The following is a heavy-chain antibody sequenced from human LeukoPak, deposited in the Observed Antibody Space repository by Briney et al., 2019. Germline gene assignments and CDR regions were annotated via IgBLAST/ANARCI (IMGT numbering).Heavy chain of an antibody. Sequence: SVKVSCKASGGTFSSYAISWVRQAPGQGLEWMGRIIPILGIANYAQKFQGRVTITADKSTSTAYMELSSLRSEDTAVYYCARDRVQLERQHYYGMDVWAQGTTVTVSS. V-gene: IGHV1-69*04. D-gene: IGHD1-1*01. CDR1: GGTFSSYA. CDR2: IIPILGIA. J-gene: IGHJ6*02. CDR3: ARDRVQLERQHYYGMDV.